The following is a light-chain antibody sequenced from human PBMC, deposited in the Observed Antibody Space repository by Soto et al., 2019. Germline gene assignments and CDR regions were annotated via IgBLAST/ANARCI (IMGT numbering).Light chain of an antibody. Sequence: QSVLTQPHSASGTPGQRVTISCSGSSSNIGTNSAHWFQQLPGTAPKLLISTTNQRPSGVPERFSGSKSGTSASLAISGLQSEDEADYYCAAWDDSLNGHVFGTGTKVTVL. V-gene: IGLV1-44*01. CDR1: SSNIGTNS. CDR2: TTN. CDR3: AAWDDSLNGHV. J-gene: IGLJ1*01.